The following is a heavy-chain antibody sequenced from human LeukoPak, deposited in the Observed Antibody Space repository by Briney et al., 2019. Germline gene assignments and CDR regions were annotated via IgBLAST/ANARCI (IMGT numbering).Heavy chain of an antibody. Sequence: GGSLRLSCAASGFTFSDYYMSWIRQAPGKGLEWVSYISSSSSYTNYADSVKGRFTISRDNAKNSLYLQMNSLRAEDTAVYYCARDGRYGRLGELSRGPLGYYGMDVWGQGTTVTVSS. D-gene: IGHD3-16*02. V-gene: IGHV3-11*06. CDR1: GFTFSDYY. CDR3: ARDGRYGRLGELSRGPLGYYGMDV. CDR2: ISSSSSYT. J-gene: IGHJ6*02.